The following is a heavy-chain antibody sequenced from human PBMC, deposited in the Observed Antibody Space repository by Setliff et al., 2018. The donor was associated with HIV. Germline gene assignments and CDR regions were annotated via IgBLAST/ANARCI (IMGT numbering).Heavy chain of an antibody. J-gene: IGHJ4*02. V-gene: IGHV4-38-2*02. CDR3: ARG. CDR1: GYSISSGYY. CDR2: IFHSGSS. Sequence: SETLSLTCTVSGYSISSGYYWGWIRQPPGKGLEWIGSIFHSGSSYYNPSLKSRVTISVDTSKNQFSLKLSSVTAADTAVYYCARGGGQGTLVTVSS.